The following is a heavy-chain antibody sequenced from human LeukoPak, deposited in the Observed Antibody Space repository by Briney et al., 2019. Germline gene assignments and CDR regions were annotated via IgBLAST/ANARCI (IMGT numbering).Heavy chain of an antibody. CDR1: GYTFTSYG. V-gene: IGHV1-18*01. CDR2: ISTNNGDT. Sequence: ASVKVSCKASGYTFTSYGLSWVRQAPGQGLEWMGWISTNNGDTDYAQKFQGRVTMTTDTSTTTAYMELRSLRSDDTAVYYCARVRYSGDYGWFDPWGQGTPVTVSS. CDR3: ARVRYSGDYGWFDP. J-gene: IGHJ5*02. D-gene: IGHD1-26*01.